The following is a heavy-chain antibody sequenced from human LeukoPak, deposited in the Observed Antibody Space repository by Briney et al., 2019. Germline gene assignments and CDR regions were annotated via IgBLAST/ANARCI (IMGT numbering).Heavy chain of an antibody. CDR1: GYTFTGYY. Sequence: ASVKVSCKASGYTFTGYYMHWVRQAPGQGLEWMGWINPSSGGTNYAQKFQGRVTMTRDTSISTAYMELSRLRSDDTAVYYCARNTIFGVVINWFDPWGQGTLVTVSS. CDR2: INPSSGGT. J-gene: IGHJ5*02. CDR3: ARNTIFGVVINWFDP. V-gene: IGHV1-2*02. D-gene: IGHD3-3*01.